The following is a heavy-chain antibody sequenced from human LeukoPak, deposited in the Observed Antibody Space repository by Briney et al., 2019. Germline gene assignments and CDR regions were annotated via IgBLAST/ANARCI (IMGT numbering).Heavy chain of an antibody. CDR2: INHSGST. CDR3: ARDPVGGSTIFDY. V-gene: IGHV4-34*01. J-gene: IGHJ4*02. CDR1: GGSFSGYY. Sequence: SETLSLTCAVYGGSFSGYYWSWIRQPPGKGLEWIGEINHSGSTNYNPSLKSRVTISVDTSKNQFPLQLNSVTPEDTAVYFCARDPVGGSTIFDYWGQGTLVTVSS. D-gene: IGHD1-26*01.